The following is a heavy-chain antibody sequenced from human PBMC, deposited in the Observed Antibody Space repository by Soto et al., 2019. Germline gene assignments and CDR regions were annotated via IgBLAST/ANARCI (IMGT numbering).Heavy chain of an antibody. CDR1: GGSISSSSYY. D-gene: IGHD2-15*01. V-gene: IGHV4-39*02. Sequence: QLQLQESGPGLVKPSETLSLTCTVSGGSISSSSYYWGWIRQPPGKGLEWIGSIYYSGNTYYTPSLKSRVTIAVDTSKYPFSLKLSSVTAADTAVYYCAREGGRYCTGGSCQVDYWGQGTLVTVSS. J-gene: IGHJ4*02. CDR2: IYYSGNT. CDR3: AREGGRYCTGGSCQVDY.